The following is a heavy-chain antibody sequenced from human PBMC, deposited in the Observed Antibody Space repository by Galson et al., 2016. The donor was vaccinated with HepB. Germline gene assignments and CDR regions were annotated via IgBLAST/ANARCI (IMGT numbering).Heavy chain of an antibody. CDR2: ISYNGNKK. V-gene: IGHV3-30*18. CDR1: GFTFKSYA. J-gene: IGHJ6*02. D-gene: IGHD3-10*01. CDR3: ANLHSSGSYYNLGSYGLDV. Sequence: SLRLSCAASGFTFKSYAMHWIRLAPGKGLEWVALISYNGNKKHYADSVKGRFTISRDDSTNTLFLQMNSLRPEDTAVYFCANLHSSGSYYNLGSYGLDVWGQGTTVIVSS.